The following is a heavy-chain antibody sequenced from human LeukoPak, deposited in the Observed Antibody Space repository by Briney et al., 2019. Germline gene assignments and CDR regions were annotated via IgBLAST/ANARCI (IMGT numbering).Heavy chain of an antibody. V-gene: IGHV3-23*01. CDR1: GFTFSSYS. D-gene: IGHD6-13*01. J-gene: IGHJ4*02. CDR3: AISHGSIWNVYDC. Sequence: PGGSLRLSCAASGFTFSSYSMSWVRQAPGKGLEWVSALSGTGGSTYYEYSGTGRFTISRDTCKNTMFLHMNSMRPEDTAVYYSAISHGSIWNVYDCSGEGALVTVSS. CDR2: LSGTGGST.